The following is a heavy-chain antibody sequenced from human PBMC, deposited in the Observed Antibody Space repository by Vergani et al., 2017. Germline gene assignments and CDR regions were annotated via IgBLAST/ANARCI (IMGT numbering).Heavy chain of an antibody. D-gene: IGHD6-19*01. CDR2: LSASDRRT. V-gene: IGHV4-39*07. CDR3: AKVGRSEVAGTFGAFDI. J-gene: IGHJ3*02. Sequence: QLQLQESGPGLVKPSETLSLTCTVSGGSISSSSYYWGWIRQPPGKGLEWVSTLSASDRRTRYADSVKGRFTISRDNSKNTLFLHMNSLRPEDTAVYYCAKVGRSEVAGTFGAFDIWGQGTMVTVSS. CDR1: GGSISSSSYY.